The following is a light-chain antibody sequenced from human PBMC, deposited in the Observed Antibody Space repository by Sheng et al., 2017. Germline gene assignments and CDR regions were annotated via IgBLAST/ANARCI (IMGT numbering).Light chain of an antibody. CDR1: SLRTYY. J-gene: IGLJ3*02. CDR3: TSRDSSGDLVV. Sequence: SSELSQDPAVSVALGQTARITCQGDSLRTYYASWFQQKPRQAPLLVFCGEDNRPSGIPDRFSASSSGDTASLTITGAQAEDGADYYCTSRDSSGDLVVFGGGTKLTVL. V-gene: IGLV3-19*01. CDR2: GED.